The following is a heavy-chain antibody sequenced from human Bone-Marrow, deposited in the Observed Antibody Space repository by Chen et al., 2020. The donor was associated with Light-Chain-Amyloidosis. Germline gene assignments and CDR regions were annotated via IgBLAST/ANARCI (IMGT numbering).Heavy chain of an antibody. CDR3: ARRRDGYNFDY. V-gene: IGHV5-51*01. CDR2: IYPDDSDA. J-gene: IGHJ4*02. CDR1: GYTFPNYW. Sequence: EVQLEQSGPEVKKPGESLKISCKGSGYTFPNYWIGWVRQMPGKGLEWMGVIYPDDSDASYRPSFEGKVTSSADKSITTAYLQWRSLKASDTAMYYCARRRDGYNFDYWGQGTLVTVSS. D-gene: IGHD5-12*01.